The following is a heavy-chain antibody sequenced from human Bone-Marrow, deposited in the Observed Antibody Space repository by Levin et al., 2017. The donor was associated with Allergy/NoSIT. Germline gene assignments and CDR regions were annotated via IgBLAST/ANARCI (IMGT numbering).Heavy chain of an antibody. J-gene: IGHJ5*02. V-gene: IGHV4-59*01. D-gene: IGHD2-2*02. Sequence: MTSETLSLTCTVSGGSISSYYWSWIRQPPGKGLEWIGYIYYSGSTNYNPSLKSRVTISVDTSKNQFSLKLSSATAADTAVYYCARVGGCSSTSCYSVGWFDPWGQGTLVTVSS. CDR3: ARVGGCSSTSCYSVGWFDP. CDR2: IYYSGST. CDR1: GGSISSYY.